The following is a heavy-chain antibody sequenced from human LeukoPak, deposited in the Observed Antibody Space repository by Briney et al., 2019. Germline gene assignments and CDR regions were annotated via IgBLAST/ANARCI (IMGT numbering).Heavy chain of an antibody. Sequence: ASVKVSCKASGYTFTSYYMHWVRQAPGQGLEWMGIINPSGGSTSYAQKFQGRVTTTRDMSTSTVYMELSSLRSEDTAVYYCARVKGRRAPFDYWGQGTLVTVSS. CDR3: ARVKGRRAPFDY. CDR2: INPSGGST. CDR1: GYTFTSYY. J-gene: IGHJ4*02. V-gene: IGHV1-46*01.